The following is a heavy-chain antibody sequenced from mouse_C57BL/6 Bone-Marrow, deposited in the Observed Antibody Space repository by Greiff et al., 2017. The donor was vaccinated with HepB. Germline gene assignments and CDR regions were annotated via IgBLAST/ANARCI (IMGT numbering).Heavy chain of an antibody. CDR2: IDPSDSYT. J-gene: IGHJ3*01. Sequence: QVQLQQPGAELVMPGASVKLSCKASGYTFTSYWMHWVNQRPGQGLEWIGEIDPSDSYTNYNQKFKGKSTLTVDKSSSTAYMQLSSLTSGDSAVYYCARGDYDWFAYWGQGTLVTVSA. CDR3: ARGDYDWFAY. D-gene: IGHD2-4*01. CDR1: GYTFTSYW. V-gene: IGHV1-69*01.